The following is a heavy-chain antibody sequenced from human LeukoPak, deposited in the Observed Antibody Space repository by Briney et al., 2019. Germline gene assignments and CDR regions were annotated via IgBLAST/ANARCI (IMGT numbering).Heavy chain of an antibody. J-gene: IGHJ4*02. D-gene: IGHD3-10*01. CDR3: ARDPGSRGPRFPNY. V-gene: IGHV3-48*01. Sequence: PGGSLRLSCAASGFTFSSYSMNWVRQAPGKGLEWVSHIGTSSSTTYYADSVKGRFSISRDNAKNSLYLQMNSLRAEDTAVYYCARDPGSRGPRFPNYWGQGTLVTVSS. CDR2: IGTSSSTT. CDR1: GFTFSSYS.